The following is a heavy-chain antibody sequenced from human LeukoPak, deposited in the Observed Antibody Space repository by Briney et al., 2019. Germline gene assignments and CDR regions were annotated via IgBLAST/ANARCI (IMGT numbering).Heavy chain of an antibody. J-gene: IGHJ3*02. CDR3: ARDSSGWGDAFDI. V-gene: IGHV4-59*01. CDR2: IYYSGST. CDR1: GGSISSYY. Sequence: SETLSLTCTVSGGSISSYYWSWIRQPPGKGLEWIGYIYYSGSTNYNPSLKSRVTISVDTSKSQFSLKLSSVTAADTAVYYCARDSSGWGDAFDIWGQGTMVTVSS. D-gene: IGHD6-19*01.